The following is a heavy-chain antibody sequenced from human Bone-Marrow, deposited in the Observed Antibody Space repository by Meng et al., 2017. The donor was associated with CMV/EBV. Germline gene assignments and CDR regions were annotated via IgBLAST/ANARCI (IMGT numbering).Heavy chain of an antibody. V-gene: IGHV3-23*03. CDR3: AKEGSGWYYGMDF. CDR2: IYSGGSST. J-gene: IGHJ6*01. CDR1: GFTFSSYA. Sequence: ETLSLTCAASGFTFSSYAMSWVRQAPGKGLEWVSVIYSGGSSTYYADSVKGRFTISRDNSKNTLYLQMNSLRAEDTAVYYCAKEGSGWYYGMDFWGQGTTVTCSS. D-gene: IGHD6-19*01.